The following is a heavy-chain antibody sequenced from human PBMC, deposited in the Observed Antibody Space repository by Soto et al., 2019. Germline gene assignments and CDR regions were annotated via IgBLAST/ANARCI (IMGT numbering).Heavy chain of an antibody. J-gene: IGHJ4*02. CDR3: ARARNGVDY. Sequence: LXLTCAVSGGSISSGGYSWSWIRQPPGKGLEWIGYIYHSGSTYYNPSLKSRVTISVDRSKNQFSLKLSSVTAADTAVYYCARARNGVDYWGQGTLVTVSS. V-gene: IGHV4-30-2*01. CDR2: IYHSGST. D-gene: IGHD3-10*01. CDR1: GGSISSGGYS.